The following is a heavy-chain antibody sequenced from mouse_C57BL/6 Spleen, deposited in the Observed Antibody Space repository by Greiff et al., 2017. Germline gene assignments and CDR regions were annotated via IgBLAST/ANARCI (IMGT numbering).Heavy chain of an antibody. CDR3: ARSTSYDYAWFAY. D-gene: IGHD2-4*01. V-gene: IGHV1-82*01. CDR1: GYAFSSSW. CDR2: IYPGDGDT. J-gene: IGHJ3*01. Sequence: VQLQQSGPELVKPGASVKISCKASGYAFSSSWMNWVKQRPGKGLEWIGRIYPGDGDTNYNGKFKGKATLTADKSSSTAYMQLSSLTSEDSAVYFCARSTSYDYAWFAYWGQGTLVTVSA.